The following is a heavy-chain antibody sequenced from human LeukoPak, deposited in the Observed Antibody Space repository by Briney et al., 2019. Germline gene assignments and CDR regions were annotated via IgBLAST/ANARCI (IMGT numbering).Heavy chain of an antibody. CDR2: ISAYNGNT. CDR3: ARVRIYGNYYYYGMDV. CDR1: GYTFTSYG. D-gene: IGHD4-17*01. V-gene: IGHV1-18*01. J-gene: IGHJ6*02. Sequence: ASVKVSCKASGYTFTSYGISWVRQAPGQGLEWMGWISAYNGNTNYAQKLQGRVTMTTDTSTNTAYMELSRLRSDDTAVYYCARVRIYGNYYYYGMDVWGQGTTVTVSS.